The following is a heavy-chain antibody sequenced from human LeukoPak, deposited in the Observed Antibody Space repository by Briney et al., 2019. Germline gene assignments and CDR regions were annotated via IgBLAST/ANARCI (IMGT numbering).Heavy chain of an antibody. CDR3: AREDPGSIYDFWSGYLDY. CDR1: GGTFSSYA. V-gene: IGHV3-30-3*01. D-gene: IGHD3-3*01. CDR2: ISYDGSNK. J-gene: IGHJ4*02. Sequence: SCKASGGTFSSYAMHWVRQAPGKGLEWVAVISYDGSNKYYADSVKGRFTISRDNSKNTLYLQMNSLRAEDTAVYYCAREDPGSIYDFWSGYLDYWGQGTLVTVSS.